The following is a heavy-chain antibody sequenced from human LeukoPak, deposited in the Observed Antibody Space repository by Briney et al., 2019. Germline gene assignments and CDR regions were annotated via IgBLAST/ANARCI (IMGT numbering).Heavy chain of an antibody. D-gene: IGHD6-19*01. J-gene: IGHJ4*02. V-gene: IGHV3-30*04. CDR1: GFIFSSYA. Sequence: GGSLRLSCAASGFIFSSYAMHWVRQAPGKGLEWVAVISYDGSNKYYADSVKGRFTISRDNSKNTLYLQMNSLRAEDTAVYYCARGSGIAVAGTTLPWDPYFNYWGQGTLVTVSS. CDR3: ARGSGIAVAGTTLPWDPYFNY. CDR2: ISYDGSNK.